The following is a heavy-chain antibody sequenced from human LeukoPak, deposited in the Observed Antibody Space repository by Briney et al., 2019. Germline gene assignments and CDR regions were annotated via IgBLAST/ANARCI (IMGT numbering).Heavy chain of an antibody. D-gene: IGHD6-13*01. V-gene: IGHV3-7*03. CDR2: IKQDGSEK. CDR3: ARDQFFSNWYYFDY. Sequence: GGSLRLSRGASGFTFSSNWMSWVRQAPGKGLEWVANIKQDGSEKYYVDSVKGRFTISRDNAKNSLYLQMHSLRAEDTAVYYCARDQFFSNWYYFDYWGQGTLVTVSS. CDR1: GFTFSSNW. J-gene: IGHJ4*02.